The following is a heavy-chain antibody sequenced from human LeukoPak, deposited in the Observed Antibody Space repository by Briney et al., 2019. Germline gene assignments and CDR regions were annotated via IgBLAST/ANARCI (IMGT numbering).Heavy chain of an antibody. Sequence: GGTLRLSCTASGFTFSNYGMNWVRQAPGKGLEWVSVISGGGGSTYYADSVMGRFTISRDNSKDTLYLQLTSLRAEDTALYYYARDRGRNSFDYWGQGTLVSVSS. CDR2: ISGGGGST. V-gene: IGHV3-23*01. D-gene: IGHD1-14*01. CDR3: ARDRGRNSFDY. CDR1: GFTFSNYG. J-gene: IGHJ4*02.